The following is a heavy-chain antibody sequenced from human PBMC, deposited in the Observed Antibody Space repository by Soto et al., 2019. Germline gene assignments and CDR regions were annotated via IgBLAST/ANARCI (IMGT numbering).Heavy chain of an antibody. Sequence: QVQLVQSGAEVKKPGSSVKVSCKASGGTFSSYAISWVRQAPGQGLEWLGGIIPIFGTANYAQKFQGRVTITADEATSTAYRELSSLRSEDTAVYYCARGRSNYYYYYGMDVWGQGTTVTVSS. CDR2: IIPIFGTA. D-gene: IGHD4-4*01. CDR1: GGTFSSYA. V-gene: IGHV1-69*01. J-gene: IGHJ6*02. CDR3: ARGRSNYYYYYGMDV.